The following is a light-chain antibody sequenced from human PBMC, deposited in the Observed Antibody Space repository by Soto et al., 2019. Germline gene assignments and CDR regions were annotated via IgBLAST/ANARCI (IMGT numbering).Light chain of an antibody. J-gene: IGKJ1*01. CDR2: HAS. CDR3: QHFNSYPWT. V-gene: IGKV1-5*01. CDR1: QTINNW. Sequence: DIQMTQSPSTLSASIGDRVTITCRASQTINNWLAWYQQKPGKAPNLLIYHASNLETGVPSRFSGSAFGTDLPLTISSLQPDDFAAYYCQHFNSYPWTFGQGTKVEIK.